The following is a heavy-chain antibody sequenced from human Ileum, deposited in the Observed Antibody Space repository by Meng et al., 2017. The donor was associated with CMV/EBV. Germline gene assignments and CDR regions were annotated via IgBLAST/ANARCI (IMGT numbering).Heavy chain of an antibody. CDR3: ARLVWSGYPSYYYYGMDV. Sequence: SETLSLTCTVSGGSISSYYWSWIRQPPGKGLEWIGYIYYSGSTNYNHSLKSRVTISVDTSKNQSSLKLSSVTAADPAVYYCARLVWSGYPSYYYYGMDVWGQGTTVTVSS. V-gene: IGHV4-59*01. CDR1: GGSISSYY. CDR2: IYYSGST. J-gene: IGHJ6*02. D-gene: IGHD3-3*01.